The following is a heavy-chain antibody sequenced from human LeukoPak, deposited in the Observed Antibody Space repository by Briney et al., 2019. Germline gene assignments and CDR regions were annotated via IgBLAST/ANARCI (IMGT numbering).Heavy chain of an antibody. J-gene: IGHJ5*02. CDR1: GFTFSTYA. CDR2: FSGSGDTT. Sequence: GGSLRLSCVASGFTFSTYAMNWVRQAPGKGLEWVSGFSGSGDTTYFPDSVKGRFTISRDNSKNTLYLQIDSLRAEDTALYYCAKSSSGGSCYSVGGCWFDPWGQGTLVTVSS. CDR3: AKSSSGGSCYSVGGCWFDP. D-gene: IGHD2-15*01. V-gene: IGHV3-23*01.